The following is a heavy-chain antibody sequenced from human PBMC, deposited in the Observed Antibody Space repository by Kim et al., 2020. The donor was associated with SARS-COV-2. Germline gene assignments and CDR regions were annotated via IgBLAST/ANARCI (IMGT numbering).Heavy chain of an antibody. V-gene: IGHV3-23*01. CDR3: AKGDGFDD. CDR1: GFTFSKYG. Sequence: GGSLRLSCTASGFTFSKYGMKWVRQAPGKGLEWVSHINKYGDSTNYAESVKGRFTVSRDNSKNTLYLEMNSLRVDDTALYYCAKGDGFDDGGPGTLVIVS. CDR2: INKYGDST. J-gene: IGHJ4*01.